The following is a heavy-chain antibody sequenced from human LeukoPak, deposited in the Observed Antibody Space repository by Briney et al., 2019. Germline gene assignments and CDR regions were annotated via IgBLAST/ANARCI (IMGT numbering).Heavy chain of an antibody. CDR1: GVTFSSYS. V-gene: IGHV3-21*01. Sequence: GGSLRLSCAASGVTFSSYSMNWVRQAPGKGVEWVSSISSSSSYIYYADSVKGRFTISRVNAKNSLYLQMNSLRAEDTAVYYCARDLAGAPTNFDYWGQGTLVTVSS. CDR3: ARDLAGAPTNFDY. D-gene: IGHD3-16*01. CDR2: ISSSSSYI. J-gene: IGHJ4*02.